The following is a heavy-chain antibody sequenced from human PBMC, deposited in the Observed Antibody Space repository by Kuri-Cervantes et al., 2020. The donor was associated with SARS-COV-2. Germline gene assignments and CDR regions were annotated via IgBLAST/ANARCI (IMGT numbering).Heavy chain of an antibody. J-gene: IGHJ4*02. D-gene: IGHD4/OR15-4a*01. V-gene: IGHV3-30*18. CDR3: AKDRAGAHDF. CDR2: ISYDGKNK. CDR1: GFSFSSYG. Sequence: GGSLRLSCAASGFSFSSYGMSWVRQAPGKGLEWVTFISYDGKNKKCMASGKGRFTISRDNSQNTLHLQMKSLRDEDTAIYYCAKDRAGAHDFWGQGTLVTVSS.